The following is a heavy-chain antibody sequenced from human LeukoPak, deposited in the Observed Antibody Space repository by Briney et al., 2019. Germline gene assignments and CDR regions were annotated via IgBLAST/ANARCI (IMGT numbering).Heavy chain of an antibody. CDR3: ARGLYWARWGFDY. Sequence: SETLSLTCAVYGGSFSGYYWSWIRQPPGKGLEWIGEINHSGSTNYNPSLKSRVTISVDTSKNQFSLKLSSVTAADTAVYYCARGLYWARWGFDYWGQGTLVTVSS. CDR2: INHSGST. V-gene: IGHV4-34*01. J-gene: IGHJ4*02. CDR1: GGSFSGYY. D-gene: IGHD2-2*02.